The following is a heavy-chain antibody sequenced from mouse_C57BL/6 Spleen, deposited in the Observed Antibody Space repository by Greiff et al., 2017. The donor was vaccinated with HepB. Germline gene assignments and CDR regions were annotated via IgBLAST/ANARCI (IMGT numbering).Heavy chain of an antibody. CDR1: GFNIKDYY. CDR3: TTLFDDGATAWFAY. J-gene: IGHJ3*01. D-gene: IGHD2-3*01. CDR2: IDPEDGDT. V-gene: IGHV14-1*01. Sequence: EVQLQQSGAELVRPGASVKLSCTASGFNIKDYYMHWVKQRPEQGLEWIGRIDPEDGDTEYAPKFQGKATMTADTSSNTAYLQLSSLTSVDTAGDYGTTLFDDGATAWFAYWGQRTRVTVSA.